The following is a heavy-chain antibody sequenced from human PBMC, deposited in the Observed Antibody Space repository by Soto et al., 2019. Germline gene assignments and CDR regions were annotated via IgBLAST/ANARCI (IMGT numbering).Heavy chain of an antibody. D-gene: IGHD2-2*01. CDR2: ISHSGST. CDR3: AGYRVMCSSTSCQKDAFDI. J-gene: IGHJ3*02. CDR1: GGSFRGYF. Sequence: PSETQSLTCGVSGGSFRGYFWTWIRPSPGRGLEWIGEISHSGSTNYNPSLKSRVTISVDTSKNQFSLKLSSVTAADTAVYYCAGYRVMCSSTSCQKDAFDIWGQGTMVTVSS. V-gene: IGHV4-34*01.